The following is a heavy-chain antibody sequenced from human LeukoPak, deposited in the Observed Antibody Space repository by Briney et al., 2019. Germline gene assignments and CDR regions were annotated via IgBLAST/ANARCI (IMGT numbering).Heavy chain of an antibody. Sequence: GGSLRLSCAASGFTFSSYAMHWVRQAPGKGLEWVAVISYDGSNKYYADSVKGRFTISRGNSKNTLYLQMNSLRAEDTAVYYCARSYQPLLYYFDYWGQGTLVTVSS. CDR3: ARSYQPLLYYFDY. D-gene: IGHD2-2*01. CDR1: GFTFSSYA. V-gene: IGHV3-30-3*01. J-gene: IGHJ4*02. CDR2: ISYDGSNK.